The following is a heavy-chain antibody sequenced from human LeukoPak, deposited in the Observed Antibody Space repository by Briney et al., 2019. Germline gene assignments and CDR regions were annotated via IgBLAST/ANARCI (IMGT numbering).Heavy chain of an antibody. V-gene: IGHV1-69*05. J-gene: IGHJ3*02. CDR3: AREEWEPPVAFDI. D-gene: IGHD1-26*01. CDR2: IIPIFGTA. Sequence: SVKVSCKASGGTFSSYAISWVQQAPGQGLEWMGRIIPIFGTANYAQKFQGRVTITTDESTSTAYMELSSLRSEDTAVYYCAREEWEPPVAFDIWGQGTMVTVSS. CDR1: GGTFSSYA.